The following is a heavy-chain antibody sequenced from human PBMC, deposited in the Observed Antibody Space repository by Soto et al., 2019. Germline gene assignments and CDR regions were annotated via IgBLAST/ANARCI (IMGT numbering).Heavy chain of an antibody. Sequence: QVQLVQSGAEMKKPGXSVXVSCQSSGGTFNTYAMNWVRQAPGQGPEWMGDISPMFGAANYAPKFQGRVTITADESTGTSYMQLSSLTSEDTALYFCAREVQVHTPAFVYWGQGTLVTVSS. J-gene: IGHJ4*02. CDR2: ISPMFGAA. D-gene: IGHD3-10*01. V-gene: IGHV1-69*19. CDR3: AREVQVHTPAFVY. CDR1: GGTFNTYA.